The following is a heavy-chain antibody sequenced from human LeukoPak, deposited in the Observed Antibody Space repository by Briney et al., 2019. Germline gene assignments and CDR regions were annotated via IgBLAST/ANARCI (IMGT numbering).Heavy chain of an antibody. J-gene: IGHJ4*02. CDR3: ARGVSVAGHFDY. V-gene: IGHV4-39*01. Sequence: SETLSLTCTVSGGSISSSSYYWGWIRQPPGKGLEWIGSIYYSGSTYYNPSLKSRVTISVDTSKNQFSLKLSSVTAADMAVYYCARGVSVAGHFDYWGQGTLVTVSS. CDR1: GGSISSSSYY. CDR2: IYYSGST. D-gene: IGHD6-19*01.